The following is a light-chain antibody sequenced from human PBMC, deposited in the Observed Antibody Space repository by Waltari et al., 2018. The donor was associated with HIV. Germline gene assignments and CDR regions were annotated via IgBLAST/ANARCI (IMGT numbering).Light chain of an antibody. J-gene: IGLJ3*02. CDR1: DLDIGNYNL. Sequence: QSALTQPASVSGNPGQSVTISCTGTDLDIGNYNLASWFQQHPGKAPKLLIYDVSKRPSGVSSRFSGSKSGYFASLTISGLLTEDESSYYCLTYVSKTSTWQFGGGTYLTV. CDR2: DVS. CDR3: LTYVSKTSTWQ. V-gene: IGLV2-23*02.